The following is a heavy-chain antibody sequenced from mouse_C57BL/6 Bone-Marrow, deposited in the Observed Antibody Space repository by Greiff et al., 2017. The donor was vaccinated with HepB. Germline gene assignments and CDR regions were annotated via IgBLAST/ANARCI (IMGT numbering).Heavy chain of an antibody. Sequence: QVQLQQPGAELVKPGASVKMSCKASGYTFTSYWITWVKQRPGQGLEWIGDIYPGSGSTNYNEKFKSKATLTVDTSSSTAYMQLSSLTSEDSAVYDCARSVTTVVATSDWGQGTTLTVSS. J-gene: IGHJ2*01. CDR1: GYTFTSYW. CDR2: IYPGSGST. V-gene: IGHV1-55*01. D-gene: IGHD1-1*01. CDR3: ARSVTTVVATSD.